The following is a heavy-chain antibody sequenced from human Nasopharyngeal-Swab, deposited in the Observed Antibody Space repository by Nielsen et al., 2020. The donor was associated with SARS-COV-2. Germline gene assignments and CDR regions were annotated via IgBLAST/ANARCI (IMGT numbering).Heavy chain of an antibody. CDR3: ARTYYYGSGSYYNFDY. Sequence: KVSCKASGGTFSSYAISWVRQAPGQGLEWMGGIIPIFGTANYAQKFQGRVTITADESTSTAYMELSSLRSEDTAVYYCARTYYYGSGSYYNFDYWGQGTLVTVSS. CDR1: GGTFSSYA. J-gene: IGHJ4*02. CDR2: IIPIFGTA. D-gene: IGHD3-10*01. V-gene: IGHV1-69*01.